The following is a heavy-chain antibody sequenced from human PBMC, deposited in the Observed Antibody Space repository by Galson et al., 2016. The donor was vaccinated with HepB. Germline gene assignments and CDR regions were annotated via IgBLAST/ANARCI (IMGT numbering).Heavy chain of an antibody. V-gene: IGHV2-5*01. Sequence: PALVKPTQTLTLPCTFSGFSLSSSGVGVGWIRQYPGKALEWVALIYWNDDKRYSPSLKSRPTITKDTSKNQVVLTLTNIDPVDTATYYCAHRRTSADYGSGKDHYFDYWGQGTLVTVSS. D-gene: IGHD3-10*01. CDR2: IYWNDDK. CDR3: AHRRTSADYGSGKDHYFDY. J-gene: IGHJ4*02. CDR1: GFSLSSSGVG.